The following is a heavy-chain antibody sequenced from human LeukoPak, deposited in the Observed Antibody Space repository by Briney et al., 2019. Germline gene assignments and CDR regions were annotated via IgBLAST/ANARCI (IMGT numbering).Heavy chain of an antibody. CDR1: GASISSNSYY. CDR3: ARRRADYDSSGYYYRRQGVDY. V-gene: IGHV4-39*07. Sequence: SETLSLTCTVSGASISSNSYYWVWIRQPPGKGLEWIGSIYYSGSTYYNPSLKSRVTISVDTSKNQFSLKLSSVTAADTAVYYCARRRADYDSSGYYYRRQGVDYWGQGTLVTVSS. D-gene: IGHD3-22*01. J-gene: IGHJ4*02. CDR2: IYYSGST.